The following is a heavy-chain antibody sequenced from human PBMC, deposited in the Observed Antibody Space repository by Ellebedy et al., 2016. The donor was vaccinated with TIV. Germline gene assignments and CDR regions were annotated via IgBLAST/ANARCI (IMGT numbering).Heavy chain of an antibody. Sequence: SVKVSCXASGGTFSSHAISWVRQAPGQGLEWMGGIIPIFGTANYAQKFQGRVTITADKSTSTAYMELSSLRSEDTAVYYCAREGVYSGSYFEGCFDYWGQGTLVTVSS. CDR2: IIPIFGTA. CDR3: AREGVYSGSYFEGCFDY. V-gene: IGHV1-69*06. J-gene: IGHJ4*02. CDR1: GGTFSSHA. D-gene: IGHD1-26*01.